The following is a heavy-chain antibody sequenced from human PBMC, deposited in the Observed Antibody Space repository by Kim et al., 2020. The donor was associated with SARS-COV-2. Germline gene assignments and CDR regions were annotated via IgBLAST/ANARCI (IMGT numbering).Heavy chain of an antibody. D-gene: IGHD2-2*02. CDR1: GGSISSSSYY. CDR3: ARLQPPVLRFNCSSTSCYKVAGNWFDP. CDR2: IYYSGST. V-gene: IGHV4-39*01. Sequence: SETLSLTCTVSGGSISSSSYYWGWIRQPPGKGLEWIGSIYYSGSTYYNPSLKSRVTISVDTSKNQFSLKLSSVTAADTAVYYCARLQPPVLRFNCSSTSCYKVAGNWFDPWGQGSLVTVSS. J-gene: IGHJ5*02.